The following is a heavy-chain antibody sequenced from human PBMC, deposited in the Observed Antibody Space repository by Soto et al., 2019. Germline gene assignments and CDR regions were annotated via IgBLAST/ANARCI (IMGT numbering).Heavy chain of an antibody. CDR3: TREAVRGVISY. Sequence: QVQLVQSGAEVKKPGSSVKVSCKASGGTFSSYTISWVRQAPGQGLEWMGRIIPILGIANYAQKFQGRVTITSDNSTSTAYLELSSLRSEDTAVYYCTREAVRGVISYWGQGTLVTVSS. CDR1: GGTFSSYT. J-gene: IGHJ4*02. D-gene: IGHD3-10*01. V-gene: IGHV1-69*08. CDR2: IIPILGIA.